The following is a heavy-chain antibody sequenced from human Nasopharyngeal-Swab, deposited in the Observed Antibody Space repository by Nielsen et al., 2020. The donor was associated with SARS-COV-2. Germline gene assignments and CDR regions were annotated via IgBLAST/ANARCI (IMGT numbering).Heavy chain of an antibody. D-gene: IGHD3-9*01. J-gene: IGHJ5*02. CDR2: ISSNGGST. CDR1: GFTFSSYA. CDR3: ARSHYDILTGYPNWFDP. Sequence: GESLKISCAASGFTFSSYAMHWVRQALGKGLEYVSAISSNGGSTYYANSLKGRFTISRDNSKNTLYLQMGSLRAEDMAVYYCARSHYDILTGYPNWFDPWGQGTLVTVSS. V-gene: IGHV3-64*01.